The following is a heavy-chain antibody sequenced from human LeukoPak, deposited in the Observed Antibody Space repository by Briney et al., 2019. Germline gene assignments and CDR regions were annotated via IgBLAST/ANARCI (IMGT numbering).Heavy chain of an antibody. CDR2: IIPILGIA. V-gene: IGHV1-69*04. J-gene: IGHJ3*02. Sequence: ASVKVSCKASGGTFSSYAISWVRQAPGQGLEWMGRIIPILGIANYAQKFQGRVTITADKSTSTAYMELRSLRSDDTAVYYCARSNNDAFDIWGQGTMVTVSS. CDR1: GGTFSSYA. CDR3: ARSNNDAFDI. D-gene: IGHD4-4*01.